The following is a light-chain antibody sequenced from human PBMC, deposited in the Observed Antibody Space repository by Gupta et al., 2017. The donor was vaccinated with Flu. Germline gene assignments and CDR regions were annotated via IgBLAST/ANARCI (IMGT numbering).Light chain of an antibody. Sequence: ERVIKQSPATLSVSPGDSATLSCMASQSVGTNLAWYQRKPGQAPRLLIFRASASATGVPERFSGSGSGTEFTLSINSLQSEDFAVYYFQQYSDWSPTFGGGTKVEIK. CDR3: QQYSDWSPT. CDR1: QSVGTN. J-gene: IGKJ4*01. V-gene: IGKV3-15*01. CDR2: RAS.